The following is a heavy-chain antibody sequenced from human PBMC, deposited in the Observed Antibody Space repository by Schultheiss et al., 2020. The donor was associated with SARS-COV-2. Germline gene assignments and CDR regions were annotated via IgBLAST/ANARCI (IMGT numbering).Heavy chain of an antibody. CDR1: GFTFSSYG. CDR2: ISGSGGST. J-gene: IGHJ4*02. D-gene: IGHD6-6*01. CDR3: ARGLQPGSSALDY. V-gene: IGHV3-NL1*01. Sequence: GGSPRLSCAASGFTFSSYGMHWVRQAPGKGLEWVSAISGSGGSTYYADSVKGRFTISRDNSKNTVYLQMNRLRADDTAVYYCARGLQPGSSALDYWGQGTLVTVSS.